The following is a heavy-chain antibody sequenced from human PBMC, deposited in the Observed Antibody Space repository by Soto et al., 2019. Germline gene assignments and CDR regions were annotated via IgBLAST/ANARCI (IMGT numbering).Heavy chain of an antibody. V-gene: IGHV4-59*01. CDR1: GGSISNFY. CDR3: ARAPMRLSRSYFGS. Sequence: SETLSLTCTVSGGSISNFYWSWIRQPPGKGLEWIGYISYSGNTNYNPSLKSRVSISVDTSKNQLSLNLTSVTAADTAVYYLARAPMRLSRSYFGSLGQVTPVTVSS. CDR2: ISYSGNT. J-gene: IGHJ4*02.